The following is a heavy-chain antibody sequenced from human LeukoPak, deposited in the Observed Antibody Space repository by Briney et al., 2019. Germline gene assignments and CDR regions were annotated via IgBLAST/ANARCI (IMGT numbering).Heavy chain of an antibody. V-gene: IGHV4-38-2*02. CDR2: IYHSGDT. J-gene: IGHJ4*02. D-gene: IGHD3-10*01. CDR3: SRARKLYGSGPLLV. CDR1: GYSISSDCY. Sequence: SETLSLTCTVSGYSISSDCYWGWIRQPPGKGLEWIGSIYHSGDTYYKSSLKSRVTISVDTSNNQISLNLTSVTAADWSAFYYSRARKLYGSGPLLVCGEGNLLTVS.